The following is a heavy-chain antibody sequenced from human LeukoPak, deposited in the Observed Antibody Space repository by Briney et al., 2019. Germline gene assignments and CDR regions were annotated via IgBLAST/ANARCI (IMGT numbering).Heavy chain of an antibody. J-gene: IGHJ3*02. Sequence: PGGSLRLSCAASGFTFSSYSMNWVRQAPGKGLEWVSSISSSSSYIYYADSVKGRFTISRDNAKNSLYLQMNSLRAEDTAVYYCARDRGPVFWSGYYNAFDIWGQGTMVTVSS. CDR1: GFTFSSYS. CDR2: ISSSSSYI. D-gene: IGHD3-3*01. CDR3: ARDRGPVFWSGYYNAFDI. V-gene: IGHV3-21*01.